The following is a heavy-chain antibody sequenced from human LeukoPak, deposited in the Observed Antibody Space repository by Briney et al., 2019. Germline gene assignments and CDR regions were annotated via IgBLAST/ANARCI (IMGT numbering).Heavy chain of an antibody. V-gene: IGHV1-69*01. Sequence: SVKVSCKASGGTFSSYAISWVRQAPGQGLEWMGGIIPIFGTANYAQKFQGRVTITADESTSTAYMELSSLRSEDTAVYYCARLVGEVVPAADDAFDIWGQGTMVTVSS. CDR1: GGTFSSYA. D-gene: IGHD2-2*01. CDR3: ARLVGEVVPAADDAFDI. CDR2: IIPIFGTA. J-gene: IGHJ3*02.